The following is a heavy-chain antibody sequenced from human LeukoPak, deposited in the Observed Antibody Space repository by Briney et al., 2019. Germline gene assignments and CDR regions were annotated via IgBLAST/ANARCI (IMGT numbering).Heavy chain of an antibody. CDR3: AKAYYGSGSPLDWFDP. CDR1: GFTFSSYG. Sequence: GGSLRLSCAASGFTFSSYGMHWVRQAPGKGLEWVAIISYDGSKKYYGDSVKGRFTISRDNSKNTLYLQMNSLRAEDTAVYYSAKAYYGSGSPLDWFDPWGQGTLVTVSS. D-gene: IGHD3-10*01. J-gene: IGHJ5*02. CDR2: ISYDGSKK. V-gene: IGHV3-30*18.